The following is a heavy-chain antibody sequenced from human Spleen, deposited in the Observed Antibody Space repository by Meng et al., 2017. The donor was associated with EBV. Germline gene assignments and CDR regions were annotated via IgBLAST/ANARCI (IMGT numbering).Heavy chain of an antibody. CDR2: INPNSGGT. D-gene: IGHD6-19*01. Sequence: QLVQSGPRVKKPWASVKVSCQASGYFFTGYYMHWVRQAPGHGLEWMGWINPNSGGTNYAQKFQGWVTMTRETSISTAYMELSRLRSDDTAVYYCARGVQGGWYNFDYWGQGTLVTVSS. V-gene: IGHV1-2*04. CDR1: GYFFTGYY. CDR3: ARGVQGGWYNFDY. J-gene: IGHJ4*02.